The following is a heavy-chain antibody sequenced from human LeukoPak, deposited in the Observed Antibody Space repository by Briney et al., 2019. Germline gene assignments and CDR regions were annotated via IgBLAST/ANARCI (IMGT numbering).Heavy chain of an antibody. CDR2: ISSSSSYI. J-gene: IGHJ4*02. D-gene: IGHD6-19*01. CDR1: GFTFSSYS. CDR3: ARSAAYSSDSRRTPDDY. V-gene: IGHV3-21*01. Sequence: GGSLRLSCAASGFTFSSYSMNWVRQAPGKGLEWVSSISSSSSYIYYADSVKGRLTISRDNAKNSLYLQMNSLRAEDTAVYYCARSAAYSSDSRRTPDDYWGQGTLVTVSS.